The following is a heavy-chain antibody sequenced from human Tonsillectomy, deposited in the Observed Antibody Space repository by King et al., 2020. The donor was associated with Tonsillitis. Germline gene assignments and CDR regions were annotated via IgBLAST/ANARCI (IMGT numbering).Heavy chain of an antibody. D-gene: IGHD2-2*01. J-gene: IGHJ3*02. CDR2: IYYSGST. Sequence: QLQESGPGLVKPSQTLSLTCKVSGGPISSGGYYWSWIRQHPGKGLEWIGYIYYSGSTYYNPSLKRRVTISVDSSKNHFSLKLSSVTAADTAVYYCARGLFSSTNAAGLDIWGQGTLVAVSS. V-gene: IGHV4-31*03. CDR1: GGPISSGGYY. CDR3: ARGLFSSTNAAGLDI.